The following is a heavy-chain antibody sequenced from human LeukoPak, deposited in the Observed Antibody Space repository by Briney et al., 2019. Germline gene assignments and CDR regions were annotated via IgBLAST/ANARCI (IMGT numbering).Heavy chain of an antibody. CDR3: ARGDDYSNYLVY. Sequence: SVKVSCKASGGTFSSYAISWVRQAPGQGVERMGGIIPIFGTANYAQKFQGRVTITADESTSTAYMELSSLRSEDTAVYYCARGDDYSNYLVYWGQGTLVTVSS. J-gene: IGHJ4*02. V-gene: IGHV1-69*13. CDR2: IIPIFGTA. CDR1: GGTFSSYA. D-gene: IGHD4-11*01.